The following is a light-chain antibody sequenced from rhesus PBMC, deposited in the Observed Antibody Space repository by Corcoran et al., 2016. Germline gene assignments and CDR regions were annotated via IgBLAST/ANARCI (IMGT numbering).Light chain of an antibody. Sequence: DIQMTQSPSSLSASVGDRVTITCRASQDIANDLAWYQQKPGETPKVLIYEASSLQTRVPSRFSGSGSGSEFNCTISSLQSEEFATYYCQHYYETPITFGPGTKLDVK. CDR1: QDIAND. CDR3: QHYYETPIT. V-gene: IGKV1S17*01. CDR2: EAS. J-gene: IGKJ3*01.